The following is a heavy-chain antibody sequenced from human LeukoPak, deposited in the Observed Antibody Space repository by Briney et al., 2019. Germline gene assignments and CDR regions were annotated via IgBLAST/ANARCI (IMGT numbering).Heavy chain of an antibody. CDR3: ARDQYDTWSRRGNFDS. V-gene: IGHV3-7*03. Sequence: GGSLRLSCAASGFTVSSNYMSRVRQAPGKGLEWVANIKLDGSEKNYVDSVKGRFTISRDNTKNSLYLQMNSLRVEDTAVFYCARDQYDTWSRRGNFDSWGQGTLVIVSS. J-gene: IGHJ4*02. CDR2: IKLDGSEK. CDR1: GFTVSSNY. D-gene: IGHD3-3*01.